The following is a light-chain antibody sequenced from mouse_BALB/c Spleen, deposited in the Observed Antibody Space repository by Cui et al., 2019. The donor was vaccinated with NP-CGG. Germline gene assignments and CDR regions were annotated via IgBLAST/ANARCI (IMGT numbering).Light chain of an antibody. V-gene: IGLV1*01. J-gene: IGLJ1*01. CDR1: TGAVTTSNY. Sequence: QAVVTQESAFTTSPGETVTLTCRSSTGAVTTSNYANWVQEKPDHLFNGLIGGTNNRVQGVPARFSGSLIGDKAALTITGAQTEDEAIYFCALWYSNHWVFGGGTKLTVL. CDR3: ALWYSNHWV. CDR2: GTN.